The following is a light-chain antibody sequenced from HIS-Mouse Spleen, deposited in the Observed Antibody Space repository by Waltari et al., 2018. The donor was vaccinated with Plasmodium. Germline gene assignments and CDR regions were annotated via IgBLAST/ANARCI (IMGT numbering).Light chain of an antibody. J-gene: IGLJ3*02. V-gene: IGLV2-11*01. CDR1: SSDVGGYNY. CDR2: HVS. CDR3: CSYAGSYTWV. Sequence: QSALTQPRSVSGSPGQSVTISCTGTSSDVGGYNYVSWYQQHPGKTPQLMIYHVSNRHAGVPVRFSGSKSGNTASLTISGLQAEDEADYYCCSYAGSYTWVFGGGTKLTVL.